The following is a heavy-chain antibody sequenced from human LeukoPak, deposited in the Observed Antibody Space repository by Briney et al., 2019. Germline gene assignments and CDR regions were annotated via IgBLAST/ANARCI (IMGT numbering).Heavy chain of an antibody. D-gene: IGHD6-19*01. V-gene: IGHV3-9*01. CDR1: GFTFDDYA. J-gene: IGHJ4*02. Sequence: GRSLRLSCAAFGFTFDDYAMHWVRQAPGKGLEWVSGISWNSGSIGYADSVKGRFTISRDNAKNSLYLQMNSLRAEDTALYFCAKGPGIAVAGAIDYWGQGTLVTVSS. CDR2: ISWNSGSI. CDR3: AKGPGIAVAGAIDY.